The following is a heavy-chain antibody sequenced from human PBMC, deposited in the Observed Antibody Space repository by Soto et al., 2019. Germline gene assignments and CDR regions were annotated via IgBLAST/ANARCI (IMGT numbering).Heavy chain of an antibody. J-gene: IGHJ6*02. CDR2: IIPIFGTA. Sequence: SVKVSCKASGGTFSSYAISWVRQAPGQGLEWMGGIIPIFGTANYAQKFQGRVTITADKSTSTAYMELSSLRSEDTAVYYCASRGVEMATIKRYYYGMDVRGQVPTVTVS. D-gene: IGHD5-12*01. V-gene: IGHV1-69*06. CDR1: GGTFSSYA. CDR3: ASRGVEMATIKRYYYGMDV.